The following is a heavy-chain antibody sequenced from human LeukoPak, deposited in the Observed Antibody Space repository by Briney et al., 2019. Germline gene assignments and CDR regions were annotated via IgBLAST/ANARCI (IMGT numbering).Heavy chain of an antibody. CDR2: NNHSGST. J-gene: IGHJ6*03. V-gene: IGHV4-34*01. CDR3: ARGGRSSGYALPYYYYYYMDV. Sequence: SSETLSLTCAAYGGSFSGYYWSWIRQPPGKGLEWIGENNHSGSTNYNPSLKSRVTISVDTSKNQFPLKLSSVTAADTAVYYCARGGRSSGYALPYYYYYYMDVWGKGTTVTVSS. D-gene: IGHD5-12*01. CDR1: GGSFSGYY.